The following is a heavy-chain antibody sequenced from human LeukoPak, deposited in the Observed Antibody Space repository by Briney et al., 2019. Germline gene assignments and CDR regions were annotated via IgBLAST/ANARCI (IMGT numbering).Heavy chain of an antibody. J-gene: IGHJ4*02. D-gene: IGHD3-10*02. CDR1: EFTFSDYY. CDR3: ARNVYNFDY. V-gene: IGHV3-11*06. Sequence: GGSLRLSCAASEFTFSDYYMSWIRQAPGKGLEWVSYIGSSGSYTNYADSVQGRFTISRDNAQNSLYLQMSSLRAEDTAVYYCARNVYNFDYWGQGTLVTVSS. CDR2: IGSSGSYT.